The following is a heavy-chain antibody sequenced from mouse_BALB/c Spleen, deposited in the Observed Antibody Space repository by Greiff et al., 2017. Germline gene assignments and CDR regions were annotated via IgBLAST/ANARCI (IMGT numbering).Heavy chain of an antibody. CDR3: VSHYYGSSYLGYAMDY. J-gene: IGHJ4*01. D-gene: IGHD1-1*01. V-gene: IGHV2-2-2*01. CDR1: GFSLTSYG. Sequence: QVQLKQSGPGLVQPSQSLSITCTVSGFSLTSYGVHWVRQSPGKGLEWLGVIWSGGSTDYNAAFISRLSISKDNSKSQVFFKMNSLQADDTAIYYCVSHYYGSSYLGYAMDYWGQGTSVTVSS. CDR2: IWSGGST.